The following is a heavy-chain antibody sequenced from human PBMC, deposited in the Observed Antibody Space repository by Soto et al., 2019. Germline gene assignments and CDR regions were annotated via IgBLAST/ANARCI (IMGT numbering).Heavy chain of an antibody. CDR3: ARDSDIVVVVAAGFDY. V-gene: IGHV1-18*01. Sequence: QVPLVQSGAEVKKPGASVKVSCKASGYTFTSYGISWVRQVPGQGLEWMGWISAYNGNTNYAQKLQGRVTMTTDTSTSTAYMELRSLRSDDTAVYYCARDSDIVVVVAAGFDYWGQGTLVTVSS. CDR1: GYTFTSYG. J-gene: IGHJ4*02. D-gene: IGHD2-15*01. CDR2: ISAYNGNT.